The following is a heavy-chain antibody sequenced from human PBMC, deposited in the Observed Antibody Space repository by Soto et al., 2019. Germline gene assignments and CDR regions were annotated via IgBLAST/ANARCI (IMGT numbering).Heavy chain of an antibody. CDR1: GFTFNSYA. CDR3: AKDRSSTSCYALVY. Sequence: GGSLRLSCAASGFTFNSYAMSWVRQAPGKGLEWVSAINSRGGSTYYADSVKGRFTISRDSSKNTLYLRMNSLRAEDTAVYYWAKDRSSTSCYALVYWGQGTLVTGSS. V-gene: IGHV3-23*01. J-gene: IGHJ4*02. D-gene: IGHD2-2*01. CDR2: INSRGGST.